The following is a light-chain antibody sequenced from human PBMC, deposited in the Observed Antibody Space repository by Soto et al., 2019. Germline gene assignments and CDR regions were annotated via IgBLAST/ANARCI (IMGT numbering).Light chain of an antibody. J-gene: IGLJ3*02. CDR2: TNN. Sequence: VLTQPPSVSGTPGQRVTISCSGSSSNIGSHLVNWYQQVPGTAPRLLIYTNNQRPSGVPDRFSDSKSGTSASLAISGLQSEDEAHYYCATWDASLQSWVFGGGTKLTVL. CDR3: ATWDASLQSWV. V-gene: IGLV1-44*01. CDR1: SSNIGSHL.